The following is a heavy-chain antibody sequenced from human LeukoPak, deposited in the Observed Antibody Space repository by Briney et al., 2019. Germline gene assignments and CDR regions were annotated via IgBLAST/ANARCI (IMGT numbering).Heavy chain of an antibody. V-gene: IGHV3-9*01. Sequence: GGSLRLSCAASGITFDDYAMHWVRQAPGKGLEWVSGISWNSGSIGYADSVKGRFTISRDNAKNSLYLQMNSLRAEDTALYYCAKGIGGDYPDGAFDIWGQGTMVTVSS. D-gene: IGHD4-17*01. CDR3: AKGIGGDYPDGAFDI. CDR2: ISWNSGSI. CDR1: GITFDDYA. J-gene: IGHJ3*02.